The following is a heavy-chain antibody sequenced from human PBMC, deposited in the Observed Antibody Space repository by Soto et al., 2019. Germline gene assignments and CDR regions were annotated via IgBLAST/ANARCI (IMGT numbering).Heavy chain of an antibody. CDR2: IGSDGGNT. V-gene: IGHV3-64*01. Sequence: EVQLVESGGGLVQPGGSLRLSCAASGFTFGSYAMHWVRQAPGKGLEYVSAIGSDGGNTYYANSVKDRFTISRDNSKNTLYLQMGSRRAEDMAVYYWARGDPKSDTLYNDAFDIWGQGTMVTVSS. D-gene: IGHD1-1*01. CDR1: GFTFGSYA. J-gene: IGHJ3*02. CDR3: ARGDPKSDTLYNDAFDI.